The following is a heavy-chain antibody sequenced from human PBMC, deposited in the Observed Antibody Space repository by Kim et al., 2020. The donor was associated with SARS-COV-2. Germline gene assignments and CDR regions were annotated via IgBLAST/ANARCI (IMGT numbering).Heavy chain of an antibody. CDR2: INAGNGNT. J-gene: IGHJ4*02. Sequence: ASVKVSCKASGYTFTSYAMHWVRQAPGQRLEWMGWINAGNGNTKYSQKFQGRVTITRDTSASTAYMELSSLRSEDTAVYYCARVWSITMTLDYWGQGTLVTVSS. CDR1: GYTFTSYA. CDR3: ARVWSITMTLDY. V-gene: IGHV1-3*01. D-gene: IGHD3-22*01.